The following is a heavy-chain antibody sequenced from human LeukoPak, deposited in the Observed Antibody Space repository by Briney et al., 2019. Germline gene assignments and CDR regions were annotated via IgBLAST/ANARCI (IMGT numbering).Heavy chain of an antibody. CDR2: ISGSGGST. V-gene: IGHV3-23*01. Sequence: GGSLRLSCAASGFTFSSYAMSWVRQAPGKGLEWVSAISGSGGSTYYADSVKGRFTISRDNAKNTLYLQMNSLRAEDTAVYYCARGYSGYDPPMSYWGQGTLVTVSS. J-gene: IGHJ4*02. D-gene: IGHD5-12*01. CDR1: GFTFSSYA. CDR3: ARGYSGYDPPMSY.